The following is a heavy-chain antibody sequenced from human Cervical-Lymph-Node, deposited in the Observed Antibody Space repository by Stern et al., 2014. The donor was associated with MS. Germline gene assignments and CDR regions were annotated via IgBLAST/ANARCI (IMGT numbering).Heavy chain of an antibody. CDR3: ARDKSDFWSDYGHNWFDP. CDR1: GYTFTKYL. D-gene: IGHD3-3*01. CDR2: INANTGAP. Sequence: QVQLVRSGSELKKPGASVTVSCKASGYTFTKYLIHWMRQAPGQGLEWMGWINANTGAPMYARDFAGRFVFSLDTSVNTAYLQISRLKTEDTAVYYCARDKSDFWSDYGHNWFDPWGQGTLVTVSS. J-gene: IGHJ5*02. V-gene: IGHV7-4-1*02.